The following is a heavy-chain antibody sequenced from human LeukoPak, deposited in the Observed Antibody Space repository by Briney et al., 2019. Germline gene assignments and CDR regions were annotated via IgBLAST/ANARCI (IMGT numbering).Heavy chain of an antibody. Sequence: ESGPALVKPTQTLTLTCSFSGFSLSTPGVGVGWVRQPPGKALEWLGFIYWDDDKRYRPSLKSRLTITKDTSKSQVVLTVTNVDPVDTATYFCARSLDSTSWYGYYYYMDVWGKGTTVTVSS. CDR3: ARSLDSTSWYGYYYYMDV. V-gene: IGHV2-5*02. CDR1: GFSLSTPGVG. CDR2: IYWDDDK. D-gene: IGHD2-2*01. J-gene: IGHJ6*03.